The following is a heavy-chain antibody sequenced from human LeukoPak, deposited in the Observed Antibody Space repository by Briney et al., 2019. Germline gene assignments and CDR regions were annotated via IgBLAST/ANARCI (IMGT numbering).Heavy chain of an antibody. CDR3: GRVSAAAGTRQVYY. J-gene: IGHJ4*02. CDR2: IYHSGAT. V-gene: IGHV4-4*02. D-gene: IGHD6-13*01. Sequence: SETLSLTCAVSGDSVTSSNWWSWVRQPPGKGLEWIGEIYHSGATNYNPSLKSRVTISLDKSKDQLSLKLTSVTAADTAVYYWGRVSAAAGTRQVYYWGQGTLVTVSS. CDR1: GDSVTSSNW.